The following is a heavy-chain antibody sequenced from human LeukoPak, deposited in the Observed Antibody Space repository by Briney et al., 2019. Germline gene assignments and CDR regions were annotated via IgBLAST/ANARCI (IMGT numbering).Heavy chain of an antibody. D-gene: IGHD3-10*01. CDR3: ASVPMVRGVIISYYFDC. Sequence: SVKVSCKASGGTFSSYAISWVRQAPGQGLEWMGGIIPIFGTANYAQKFQGRVTITADESTSTAYMELSSLRSEDTAVYYCASVPMVRGVIISYYFDCWGQGTLVTVSS. CDR1: GGTFSSYA. J-gene: IGHJ4*02. CDR2: IIPIFGTA. V-gene: IGHV1-69*13.